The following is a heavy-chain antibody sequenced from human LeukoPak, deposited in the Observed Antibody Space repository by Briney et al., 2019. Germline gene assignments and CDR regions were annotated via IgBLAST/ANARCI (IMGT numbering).Heavy chain of an antibody. Sequence: GGSLRLSCAASRFTFSGYYMNWIRQAPGKGLEWVSYISSGGDIIKYADSAEGRFTISRDNAKNSLYLQMNSLRAEDTAVYYCARDYSNLGFDFWGQGTLVTVSS. J-gene: IGHJ4*02. CDR3: ARDYSNLGFDF. CDR2: ISSGGDII. V-gene: IGHV3-11*01. D-gene: IGHD4-11*01. CDR1: RFTFSGYY.